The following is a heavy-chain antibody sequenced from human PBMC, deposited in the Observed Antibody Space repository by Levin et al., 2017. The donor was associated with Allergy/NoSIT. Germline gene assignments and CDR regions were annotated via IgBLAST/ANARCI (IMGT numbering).Heavy chain of an antibody. Sequence: SETLSLTCAVSGGSISSGGYSWSWIRQPPGKGLEWIGYIYHSGSTYYNPSLKSRVTISVDRSKNQFSLKLSSVTAADTAVYYCARDEGSGGGATTGAFDSWGQGTMVTVSS. CDR3: ARDEGSGGGATTGAFDS. CDR1: GGSISSGGYS. D-gene: IGHD2-15*01. V-gene: IGHV4-30-2*01. CDR2: IYHSGST. J-gene: IGHJ3*02.